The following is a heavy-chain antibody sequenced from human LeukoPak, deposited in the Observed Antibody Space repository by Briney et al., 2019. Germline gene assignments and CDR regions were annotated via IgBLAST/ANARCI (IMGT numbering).Heavy chain of an antibody. D-gene: IGHD7-27*01. CDR1: GFTFSSYA. Sequence: GGSLRLSCVVSGFTFSSYAMSWVRQAPGKGLEWVSVIIGSGGNTYYADSVKGRFTISRDNSKNTLYLQMNSLRAEDTAVYYCAKDKNWAFDYWGQGTLVTVSS. J-gene: IGHJ4*02. CDR3: AKDKNWAFDY. CDR2: IIGSGGNT. V-gene: IGHV3-23*01.